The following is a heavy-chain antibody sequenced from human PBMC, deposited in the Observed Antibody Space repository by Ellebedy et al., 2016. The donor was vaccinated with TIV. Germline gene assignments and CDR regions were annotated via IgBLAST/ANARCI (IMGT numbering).Heavy chain of an antibody. Sequence: GESLKISCAASGFTFSSYGMHWVRQAPGKGLEWVAVIWFDGSNKYHADSVKGRFTISRDNAKNTLYLQMNSLRAEDTAVYYCASMVPFDYWGQGTLVTVSS. J-gene: IGHJ4*02. V-gene: IGHV3-33*08. CDR3: ASMVPFDY. D-gene: IGHD3-10*01. CDR1: GFTFSSYG. CDR2: IWFDGSNK.